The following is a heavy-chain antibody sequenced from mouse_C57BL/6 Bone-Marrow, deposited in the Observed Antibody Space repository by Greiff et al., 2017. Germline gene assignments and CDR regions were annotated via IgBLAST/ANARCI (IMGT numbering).Heavy chain of an antibody. Sequence: EVKLVESGEGLVKPGGSLKLSCAASGFTFSSYAMSWVRQTPEKRLEWVAYISSGGDYIYYADTVKGRFTISRDNARNTLYLQMSSLKSEDTAMYYCTRDEALITTVVAPLSYAMDYWGQGTSVTVSS. CDR2: ISSGGDYI. CDR3: TRDEALITTVVAPLSYAMDY. D-gene: IGHD1-1*01. CDR1: GFTFSSYA. V-gene: IGHV5-9-1*02. J-gene: IGHJ4*01.